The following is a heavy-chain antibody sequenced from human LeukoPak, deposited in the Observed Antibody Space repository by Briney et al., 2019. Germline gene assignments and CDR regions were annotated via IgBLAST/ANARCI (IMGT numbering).Heavy chain of an antibody. CDR3: ARDRGLSAFDI. V-gene: IGHV1-2*04. CDR2: INPNSGGT. Sequence: WASVKVSCKASGYTFTGYYMHWVRQAPGQGLEWMGWINPNSGGTNYAQKFQGWVTMTRDTSISTAYMELSRLRSDDTAVYYCARDRGLSAFDIWGQGTMVTVSS. J-gene: IGHJ3*02. CDR1: GYTFTGYY.